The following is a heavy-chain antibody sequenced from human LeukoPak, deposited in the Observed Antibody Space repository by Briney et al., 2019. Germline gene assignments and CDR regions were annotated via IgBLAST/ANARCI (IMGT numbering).Heavy chain of an antibody. D-gene: IGHD2-2*01. CDR1: GGSFSGYY. Sequence: SETLSLTCAVYGGSFSGYYWSWIRQPPGKGLEWIGEINHSGSTNYNPSLKSRVTISVDSSKSQFSLKLSSVTAADTAVYYCARGTLLVSARNWGQGTLVTVSS. J-gene: IGHJ1*01. V-gene: IGHV4-34*01. CDR2: INHSGST. CDR3: ARGTLLVSARN.